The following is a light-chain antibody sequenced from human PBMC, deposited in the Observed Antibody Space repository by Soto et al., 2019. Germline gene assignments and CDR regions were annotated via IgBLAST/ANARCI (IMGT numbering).Light chain of an antibody. Sequence: EIVLTQSPATLSSFPGDRVTLSCRASQTFSNSFLSWFQQIPGQAPRLLIYGASMRATGIPDRFSGSGSGTDFTLTISRLEPEDFAVYYCQQCGSSSTFGQGTRLEI. V-gene: IGKV3-20*01. J-gene: IGKJ5*01. CDR1: QTFSNSF. CDR3: QQCGSSST. CDR2: GAS.